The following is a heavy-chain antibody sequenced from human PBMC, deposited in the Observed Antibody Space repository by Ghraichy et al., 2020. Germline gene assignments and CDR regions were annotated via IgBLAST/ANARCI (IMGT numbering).Heavy chain of an antibody. CDR1: GFTFSDYY. D-gene: IGHD3-22*01. Sequence: GGSLRLSCAASGFTFSDYYMSWIRQAPGKRLEWVSYISSSSSYTNYADSVKGRFTISRDNAKNSLYLQMNSLRAEDTAVYYCAREDYYDSSGYPDYWGQGTLVTVSS. V-gene: IGHV3-11*05. CDR2: ISSSSSYT. J-gene: IGHJ4*02. CDR3: AREDYYDSSGYPDY.